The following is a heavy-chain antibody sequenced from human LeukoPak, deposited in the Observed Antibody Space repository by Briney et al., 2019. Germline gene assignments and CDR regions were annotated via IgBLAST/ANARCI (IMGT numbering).Heavy chain of an antibody. Sequence: KSSETLSLTCTVSGVSISNYYWSWIRQPPGKGLEWIGYIYYTGSTNYNPSLKSRVTMFVDMSKNQFSLRLSSVTAADTAVYYCARHRAYSSSSPFDYWGQGTLVTVSS. D-gene: IGHD6-6*01. CDR1: GVSISNYY. J-gene: IGHJ4*02. CDR2: IYYTGST. V-gene: IGHV4-59*08. CDR3: ARHRAYSSSSPFDY.